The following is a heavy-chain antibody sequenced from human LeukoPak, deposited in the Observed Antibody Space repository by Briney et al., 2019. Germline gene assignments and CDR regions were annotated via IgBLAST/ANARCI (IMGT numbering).Heavy chain of an antibody. CDR2: ISAYNGNT. J-gene: IGHJ5*02. CDR3: ARDLWSGGNWFDP. CDR1: GYTFTSYG. V-gene: IGHV1-18*01. Sequence: ASVKVSCKGSGYTFTSYGISWVRQAPGQGLEWMGWISAYNGNTNYAQKLQGRLTMTTDTSTSTAYMELRSLRSDDTAVYYCARDLWSGGNWFDPWGQGTLVTVSS. D-gene: IGHD3-3*01.